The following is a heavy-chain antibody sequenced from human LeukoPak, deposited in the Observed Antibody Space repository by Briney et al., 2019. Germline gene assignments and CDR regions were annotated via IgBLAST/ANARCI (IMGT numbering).Heavy chain of an antibody. CDR1: GDSISSFY. Sequence: PSETLSLTCTVSGDSISSFYWTWIRQPPGKGLEWIGYIYYSGSTNYNPSLKSRVTRPVDMSKNQFSLKLSSVTAADTAVYYCARESSGSYPQPHDAFDIWGQGTMVTVSS. J-gene: IGHJ3*02. CDR2: IYYSGST. D-gene: IGHD1-26*01. CDR3: ARESSGSYPQPHDAFDI. V-gene: IGHV4-59*01.